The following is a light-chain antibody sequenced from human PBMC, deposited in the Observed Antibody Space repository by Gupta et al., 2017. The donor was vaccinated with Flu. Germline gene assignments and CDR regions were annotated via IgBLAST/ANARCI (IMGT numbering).Light chain of an antibody. Sequence: EIVMTQSPLPLPVTPGEPASISCRSSQSLLHSNGYNYVDGYLQKPGQSPQLRSYLGSNRASGVPDRGSGSGSGTDFTLKIRRVEAEDVGVYVCIKARQNTRTFGQGTKVEIK. CDR3: IKARQNTRT. CDR1: QSLLHSNGYNY. CDR2: LGS. J-gene: IGKJ1*01. V-gene: IGKV2-28*01.